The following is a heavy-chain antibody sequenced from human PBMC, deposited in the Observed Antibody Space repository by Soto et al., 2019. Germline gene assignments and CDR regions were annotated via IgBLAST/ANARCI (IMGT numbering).Heavy chain of an antibody. J-gene: IGHJ4*02. CDR1: GFTFSDHY. V-gene: IGHV3-11*01. CDR3: ARGIWYIDY. Sequence: PGGSLRLSCAVSGFTFSDHYMSWIRQAPGKGLEWISYISGSGTTIYYADSVKGRITVSRDNAKNSLYLQMNSLRAEDTAVYYCARGIWYIDYWGQGTLVTVSS. CDR2: ISGSGTTI.